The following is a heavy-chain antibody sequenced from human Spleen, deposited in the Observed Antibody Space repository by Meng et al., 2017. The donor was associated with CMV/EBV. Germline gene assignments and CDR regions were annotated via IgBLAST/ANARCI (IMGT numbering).Heavy chain of an antibody. V-gene: IGHV3-21*06. CDR1: GFTFSSYS. J-gene: IGHJ6*02. CDR3: ARDKTPGYGMDV. CDR2: ISSSSSYI. Sequence: LSLTCAASGFTFSSYSMNWVRQAPGKGLEWVSSISSSSSYIFYSDSVKGRFTISRDNAKNSLYLQMNSLRAEDTAVYYCARDKTPGYGMDVWGQGTTVTVSS.